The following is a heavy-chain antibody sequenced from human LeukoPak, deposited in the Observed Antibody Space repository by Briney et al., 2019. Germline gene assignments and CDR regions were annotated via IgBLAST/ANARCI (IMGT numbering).Heavy chain of an antibody. CDR3: AREGSYCVGGDCYSFDF. CDR1: GYRFISHY. V-gene: IGHV1-2*02. Sequence: GASVKVSCKASGYRFISHYIHWVRQAPGLGPEWLGWMHAGNGNTRYPAKFEGRVTMTRDTHSNTAYMDLTSLTSDDTAIYYCAREGSYCVGGDCYSFDFWGQGTLITVSS. J-gene: IGHJ4*02. CDR2: MHAGNGNT. D-gene: IGHD2-21*02.